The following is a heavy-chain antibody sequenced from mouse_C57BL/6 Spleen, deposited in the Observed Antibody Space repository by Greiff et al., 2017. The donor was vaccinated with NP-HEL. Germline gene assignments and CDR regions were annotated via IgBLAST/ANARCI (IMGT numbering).Heavy chain of an antibody. J-gene: IGHJ4*01. CDR1: GYTFTDYN. V-gene: IGHV1-18*01. D-gene: IGHD2-4*01. CDR3: ARTIYDYDGYAMDY. Sequence: VQLQQSGPELVKPGASVKIPCKASGYTFTDYNMDWVKQSHGKSLEWIGDINPNNGGTIYNQKFKGKATLTVDKSSSTAYMELRSLTSEDTAVHYCARTIYDYDGYAMDYWGQGTSVTVSS. CDR2: INPNNGGT.